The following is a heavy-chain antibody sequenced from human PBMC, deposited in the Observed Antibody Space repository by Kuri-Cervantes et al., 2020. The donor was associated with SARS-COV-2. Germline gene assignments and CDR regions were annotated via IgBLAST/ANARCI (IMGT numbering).Heavy chain of an antibody. J-gene: IGHJ4*02. CDR1: GFTVSRNY. V-gene: IGHV3-48*02. CDR3: ARTYYDILTGYCPFDY. D-gene: IGHD3-9*01. CDR2: ISSSSSTI. Sequence: GGSLRLSCAVSGFTVSRNYMNWVRQAPGKGLEWVSYISSSSSTIYYADSVKGRFTISRDNAKNSLYLQMNSLRDEDTAVYYCARTYYDILTGYCPFDYWGQGTLVTVSS.